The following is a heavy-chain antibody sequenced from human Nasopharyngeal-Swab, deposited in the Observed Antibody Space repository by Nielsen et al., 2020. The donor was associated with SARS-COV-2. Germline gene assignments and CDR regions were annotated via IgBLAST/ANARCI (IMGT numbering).Heavy chain of an antibody. Sequence: ESLKISCTVSGGSISSSSYYWGWNRQPPGKGLEWIGSIYYSGSTYYNPSLKSRVTISVDTSKNQFSLKLSSVTAADTAVYYCARGGSSWYIDYYGMDVWGQGTTVTVSS. CDR2: IYYSGST. D-gene: IGHD6-13*01. J-gene: IGHJ6*02. CDR3: ARGGSSWYIDYYGMDV. V-gene: IGHV4-39*07. CDR1: GGSISSSSYY.